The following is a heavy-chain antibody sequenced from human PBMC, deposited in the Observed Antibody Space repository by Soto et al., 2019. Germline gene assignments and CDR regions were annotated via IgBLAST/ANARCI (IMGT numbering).Heavy chain of an antibody. V-gene: IGHV3-23*01. D-gene: IGHD6-13*01. CDR2: ISGSGGST. CDR3: AKASNQWFTIAVVGGYYFDY. J-gene: IGHJ4*02. Sequence: PGGSLRLSCAASGFTFSSYAMSWVRQAPGKGLEWVSAISGSGGSTYYADSVKGRFTISRDNSKNTLFLQMNSLRAEDTAVYYCAKASNQWFTIAVVGGYYFDYWGQGTLVTVSS. CDR1: GFTFSSYA.